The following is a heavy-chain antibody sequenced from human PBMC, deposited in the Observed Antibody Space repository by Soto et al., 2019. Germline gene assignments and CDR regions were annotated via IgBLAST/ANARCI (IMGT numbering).Heavy chain of an antibody. Sequence: QVQLQQSGPRLVKPSETLSLTCTVSSGPDRSHNWGWIRQPPGRGLEWIGYVYYTGDTAYNPSLRGRVTISADTSTNAISLTLNSVTAADTAGDYCVRQGIDYLHGLVDVWGQGTTVSVSS. V-gene: IGHV4-59*08. CDR2: VYYTGDT. CDR3: VRQGIDYLHGLVDV. D-gene: IGHD4-17*01. CDR1: SGPDRSHN. J-gene: IGHJ6*02.